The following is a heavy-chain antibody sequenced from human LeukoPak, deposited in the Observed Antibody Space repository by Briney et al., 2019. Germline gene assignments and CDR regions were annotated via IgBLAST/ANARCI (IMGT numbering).Heavy chain of an antibody. Sequence: PSETLSLTCTVSGGSISSYYWSWIRQPAGKGLEWIGRIYTSGSTNYNPSLKSRVTMSVDTSKNQFSLKLSSVTAADTAVYYCARSILRYYYNASGYYPYYFDYWGQGMLVTVSS. J-gene: IGHJ4*02. CDR3: ARSILRYYYNASGYYPYYFDY. V-gene: IGHV4-4*07. CDR1: GGSISSYY. D-gene: IGHD3-22*01. CDR2: IYTSGST.